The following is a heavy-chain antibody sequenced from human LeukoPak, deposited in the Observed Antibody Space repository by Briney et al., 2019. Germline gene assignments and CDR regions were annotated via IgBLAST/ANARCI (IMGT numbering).Heavy chain of an antibody. J-gene: IGHJ6*02. CDR3: ARDLPGIFGVVTITYYYYYYGMDV. Sequence: ASVKASCKASGYTFTSYGISWVRQAPGQGLEWMGWISAYNGNTNYAQKLQGRVTMTTDTSTSTAYMELRSLRSDDTAVYYCARDLPGIFGVVTITYYYYYYGMDVWGQGTTVTVSS. V-gene: IGHV1-18*01. D-gene: IGHD3-3*01. CDR1: GYTFTSYG. CDR2: ISAYNGNT.